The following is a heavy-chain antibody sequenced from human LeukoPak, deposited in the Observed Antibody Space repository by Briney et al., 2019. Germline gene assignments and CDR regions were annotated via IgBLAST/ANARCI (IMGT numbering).Heavy chain of an antibody. CDR2: IRTDGTNQ. J-gene: IGHJ3*01. V-gene: IGHV3-30*02. CDR3: AIDRVHVDAFDL. CDR1: GFIFRDFG. Sequence: GGSLRLSCAASGFIFRDFGMHWVRQAPGRGLEWLTFIRTDGTNQYYADSVKGRFTISRDNSKDTMFLQMNNVRPDDTATYYCAIDRVHVDAFDLWGQGTFVTVSS.